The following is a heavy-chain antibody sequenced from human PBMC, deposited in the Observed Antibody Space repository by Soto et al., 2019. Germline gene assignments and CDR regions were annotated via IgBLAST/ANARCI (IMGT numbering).Heavy chain of an antibody. J-gene: IGHJ4*02. V-gene: IGHV1-3*01. CDR2: INAGNGNT. CDR1: GYTFTSYA. Sequence: ASVKVSCKASGYTFTSYAMHWVRQAPGQRLEWMGWINAGNGNTKFSQKFQGRVTITRDTSASTAYMELSSLRSEDTAVYYCARDRVVPVDYYFDYWGQGTLVTVS. D-gene: IGHD2-2*01. CDR3: ARDRVVPVDYYFDY.